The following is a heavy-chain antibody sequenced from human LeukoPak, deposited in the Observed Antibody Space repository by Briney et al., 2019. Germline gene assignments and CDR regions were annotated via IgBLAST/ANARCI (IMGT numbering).Heavy chain of an antibody. J-gene: IGHJ4*02. CDR2: ISSSSSTI. CDR3: ARDGYSSSCPVDY. V-gene: IGHV3-48*02. CDR1: GFTFTGYA. Sequence: GGSLRLSCAPSGFTFTGYAMNWVRQAPGKGRGWVSYISSSSSTIYYADSVKGRFNISRDNAKNSLYLQMNSLRDEDTAVYYCARDGYSSSCPVDYWGQGTLVTVSS. D-gene: IGHD6-13*01.